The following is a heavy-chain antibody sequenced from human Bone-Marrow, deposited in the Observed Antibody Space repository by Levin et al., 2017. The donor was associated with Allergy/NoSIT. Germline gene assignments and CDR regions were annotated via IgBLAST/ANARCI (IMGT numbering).Heavy chain of an antibody. V-gene: IGHV4-34*01. CDR1: GGSFSGYY. D-gene: IGHD6-19*01. Sequence: TSETLSLTCAVYGGSFSGYYWSWIRQPPGKGLEWIGEINHSGSTNYNPSLKSRVTISVDTSKNQFSLKLSSVTAADTAVYYCARTYSSGWVSRWYFDLWGRGTLVTVSS. J-gene: IGHJ2*01. CDR2: INHSGST. CDR3: ARTYSSGWVSRWYFDL.